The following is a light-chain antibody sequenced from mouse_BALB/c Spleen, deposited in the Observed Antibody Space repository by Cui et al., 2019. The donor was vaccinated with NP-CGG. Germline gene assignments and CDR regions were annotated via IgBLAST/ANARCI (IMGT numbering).Light chain of an antibody. CDR2: GTN. CDR3: ALWYSNHWV. CDR1: TGAVTTSHY. J-gene: IGLJ1*01. Sequence: QAVVTQESALTTCPGEAVTLTCRSNTGAVTTSHYANWVQEKPDHLFTGLIGGTNNRAPGVPARFSGSLIGDKAALTITGAQTDDEAIYFCALWYSNHWVFGGGTKLTVL. V-gene: IGLV1*01.